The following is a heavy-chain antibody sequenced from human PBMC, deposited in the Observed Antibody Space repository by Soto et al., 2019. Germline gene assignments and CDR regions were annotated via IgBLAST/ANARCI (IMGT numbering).Heavy chain of an antibody. D-gene: IGHD3-22*01. CDR3: ATKPTYYYDSSGYYYDNWFDP. CDR1: GYTLTELS. CDR2: FDPEDGET. V-gene: IGHV1-24*01. Sequence: ASVKVSCKVSGYTLTELSMHWVRQAPGKGLEWMGGFDPEDGETIYAQKFQGRVTMTEDTSTDTAYMELSSLRSEDTAVYYCATKPTYYYDSSGYYYDNWFDPWGQGTLVTVSS. J-gene: IGHJ5*02.